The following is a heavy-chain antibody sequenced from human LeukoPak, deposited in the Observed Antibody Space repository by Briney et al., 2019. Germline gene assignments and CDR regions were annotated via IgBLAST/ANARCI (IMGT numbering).Heavy chain of an antibody. V-gene: IGHV1-46*01. CDR2: INPSGGST. Sequence: ASVKVSCKASGYTFTSYYMHWVRQAPGQGLEWMGIINPSGGSTSYAQKFQGRVTMTRDTSTSTVYMELSSLRSEDTAVYYCARDKHGITMVRGVILYWGQGTLVTVSS. CDR3: ARDKHGITMVRGVILY. CDR1: GYTFTSYY. J-gene: IGHJ4*02. D-gene: IGHD3-10*01.